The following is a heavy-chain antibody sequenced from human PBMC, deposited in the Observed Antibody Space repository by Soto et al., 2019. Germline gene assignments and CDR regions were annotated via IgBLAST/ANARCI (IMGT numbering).Heavy chain of an antibody. CDR1: GFTFSSYA. D-gene: IGHD6-13*01. V-gene: IGHV3-23*01. CDR3: AKLYSSSWYNRGYFDY. Sequence: GGSLRLSCAASGFTFSSYAMSWVRQAPGKGPEWVSAISGSGGSTYYADSVKGRFTISRDNSKNTLYLQMNSLRAEDTAVYYCAKLYSSSWYNRGYFDYWGQGTPVTVSS. CDR2: ISGSGGST. J-gene: IGHJ4*02.